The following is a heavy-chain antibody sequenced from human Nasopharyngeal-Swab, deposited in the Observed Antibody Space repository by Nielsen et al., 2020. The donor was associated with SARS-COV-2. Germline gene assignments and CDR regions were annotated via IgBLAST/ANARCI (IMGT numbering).Heavy chain of an antibody. CDR3: ARSSRDWPPKRGTLDF. CDR1: GFTFSDYY. J-gene: IGHJ3*01. D-gene: IGHD2-21*02. Sequence: ESLKISCAASGFTFSDYYMSWIRQSPGTGLESIGCISYSGSTNYNPSLQSRVAISVDTSKNHLSLRLTSVTAADSAVYYCARSSRDWPPKRGTLDFWGQGTVVTVSS. CDR2: ISYSGST. V-gene: IGHV4-59*01.